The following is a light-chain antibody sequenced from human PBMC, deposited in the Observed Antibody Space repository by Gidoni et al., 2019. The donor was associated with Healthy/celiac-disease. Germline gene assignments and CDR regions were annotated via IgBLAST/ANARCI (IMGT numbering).Light chain of an antibody. J-gene: IGKJ4*01. Sequence: DIQMTQSPSPLSASVGDRFTITCQASQDISNYLNWYHQKPGKAPKLLIYDASKLEKGVPSRFSGSGCGTDFTLTISSLQPEDIATYYCQQYDNLPPGFGGGTKVEIK. V-gene: IGKV1-33*01. CDR3: QQYDNLPPG. CDR2: DAS. CDR1: QDISNY.